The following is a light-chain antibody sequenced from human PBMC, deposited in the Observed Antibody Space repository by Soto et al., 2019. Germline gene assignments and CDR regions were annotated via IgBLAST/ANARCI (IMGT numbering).Light chain of an antibody. J-gene: IGKJ1*01. CDR3: QQANDWPPT. CDR2: DAS. CDR1: QSVGSN. V-gene: IGKV3-15*01. Sequence: DIVLTQSPGTLSLSPGERGTLSCRASQSVGSNLAWYQHKPGQAPRLLIYDASTRATGIPARFSGSGSGTEFTLTISRLQSEDFAVYYCQQANDWPPTFGQGTRV.